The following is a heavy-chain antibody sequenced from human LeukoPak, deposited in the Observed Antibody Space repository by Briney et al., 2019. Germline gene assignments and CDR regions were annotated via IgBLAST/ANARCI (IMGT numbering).Heavy chain of an antibody. CDR3: ARALIAVAGPDYYYYGMDV. CDR2: IIPILGKT. Sequence: SVKVSCKASGDTFSSYAISWVRQAPGQGLEWMGSIIPILGKTNYSQKFQGRVTITADKSTSTAYMELSSLRSEDTAVYYCARALIAVAGPDYYYYGMDVWGQGTTVTVSS. CDR1: GDTFSSYA. V-gene: IGHV1-69*04. J-gene: IGHJ6*02. D-gene: IGHD6-19*01.